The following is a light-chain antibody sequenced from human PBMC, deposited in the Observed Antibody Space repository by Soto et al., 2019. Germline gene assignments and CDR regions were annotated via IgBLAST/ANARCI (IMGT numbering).Light chain of an antibody. J-gene: IGLJ1*01. CDR3: FSFTSDWTHV. V-gene: IGLV2-14*01. CDR1: SSDVGAYNY. Sequence: QSALTQPGSGSGSPGQWITISCTGTSSDVGAYNYVSWFQQHPGKAPTLIISEVSNRPSGVSNRFSGSKSGNAASLTISGLQAEDEADYFCFSFTSDWTHVFGTGTKLTVL. CDR2: EVS.